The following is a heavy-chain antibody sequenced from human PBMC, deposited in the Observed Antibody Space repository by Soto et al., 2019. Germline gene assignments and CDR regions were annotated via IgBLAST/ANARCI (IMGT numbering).Heavy chain of an antibody. V-gene: IGHV3-30*03. Sequence: GGSLRISCAASGFTFSSYGMHWVRQAPGKGLEWVAVISYDGSNKYYADSVKGRFTISRDNSKNTLYLQMNSLRAEDAAVYYCAREDSTDYWGQGTLVTVSS. CDR1: GFTFSSYG. CDR3: AREDSTDY. J-gene: IGHJ4*02. CDR2: ISYDGSNK.